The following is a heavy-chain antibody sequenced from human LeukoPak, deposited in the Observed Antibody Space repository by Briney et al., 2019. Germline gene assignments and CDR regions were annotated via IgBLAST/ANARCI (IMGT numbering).Heavy chain of an antibody. Sequence: GGSLRLSCAASGFTFSSYAMHWVRQAPGKGLEWAAFIRYDGSNKYYADSVKGRFTISRDNSKNTLYLQMNSLRAVDTAVYYCARGGHTSGAAAQFDYWGQGTLVTVSS. CDR1: GFTFSSYA. J-gene: IGHJ4*02. V-gene: IGHV3-30*02. CDR2: IRYDGSNK. D-gene: IGHD6-13*01. CDR3: ARGGHTSGAAAQFDY.